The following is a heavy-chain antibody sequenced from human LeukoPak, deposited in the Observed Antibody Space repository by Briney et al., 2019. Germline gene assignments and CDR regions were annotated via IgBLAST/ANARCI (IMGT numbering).Heavy chain of an antibody. CDR3: ARDYGSDVRTRPFDS. V-gene: IGHV1-46*01. J-gene: IGHJ4*02. CDR1: GYTFTSYY. Sequence: ASVKVSCKASGYTFTSYYMHWVRQAPGQGLEWMGIINPSGGSTSYAQKFQGRVTMTRDTSTSTVYMELSSLRSEDTAVYYCARDYGSDVRTRPFDSWGQGTLVTVSS. D-gene: IGHD3-10*02. CDR2: INPSGGST.